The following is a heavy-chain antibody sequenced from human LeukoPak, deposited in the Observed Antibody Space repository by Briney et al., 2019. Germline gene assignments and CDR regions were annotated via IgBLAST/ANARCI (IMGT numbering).Heavy chain of an antibody. CDR1: GYTFTSYG. Sequence: SVKVSCKASGYTFTSYGISWVRQAPGQGLEWMGGIIPIFGTANYAQKFQGRVTITADESTSTAYMELSSLRSEDTAVYYCARQIAAAGTDYYYYYYMDVWGKGTTVTVSS. D-gene: IGHD6-13*01. CDR2: IIPIFGTA. J-gene: IGHJ6*03. CDR3: ARQIAAAGTDYYYYYYMDV. V-gene: IGHV1-69*13.